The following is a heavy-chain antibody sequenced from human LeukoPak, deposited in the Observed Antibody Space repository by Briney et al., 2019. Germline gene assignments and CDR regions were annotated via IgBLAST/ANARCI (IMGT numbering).Heavy chain of an antibody. J-gene: IGHJ4*02. Sequence: GAPVKVSCKASGYTFTSYYMHWVRQAPGQGLEWMGIINPSGGSTSYAQKFQGRVTMTRDASTSTVYMELSSLRSEDTAVYYCARVSGSLGFDYWGQGTLVTVSS. V-gene: IGHV1-46*01. CDR1: GYTFTSYY. D-gene: IGHD1-26*01. CDR2: INPSGGST. CDR3: ARVSGSLGFDY.